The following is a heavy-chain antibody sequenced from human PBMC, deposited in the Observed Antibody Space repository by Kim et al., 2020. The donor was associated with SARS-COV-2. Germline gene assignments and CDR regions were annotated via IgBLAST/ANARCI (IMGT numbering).Heavy chain of an antibody. Sequence: YNPSLKSRVIISVDTSKNQFSLRLSSVTAADTAVYYCARVDSSGYYQRDYWGQGTLVTVSS. J-gene: IGHJ4*02. CDR3: ARVDSSGYYQRDY. V-gene: IGHV4-30-2*05. D-gene: IGHD3-22*01.